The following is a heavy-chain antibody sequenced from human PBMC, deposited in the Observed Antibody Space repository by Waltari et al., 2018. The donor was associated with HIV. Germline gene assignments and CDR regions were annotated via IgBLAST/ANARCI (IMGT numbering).Heavy chain of an antibody. Sequence: QVQLQESGPGLVKPSETLSLTCTVSGYSISSGYYCGWIRPPPGKGLEWIGSIYHSGSTYYNPSLKSRVTISVDTSKNQFSLKLSSVTAADTAVYYCASSPYDSSGYYYVAEYFQHWGQGTLVTVSS. J-gene: IGHJ1*01. CDR1: GYSISSGYY. CDR2: IYHSGST. D-gene: IGHD3-22*01. CDR3: ASSPYDSSGYYYVAEYFQH. V-gene: IGHV4-38-2*02.